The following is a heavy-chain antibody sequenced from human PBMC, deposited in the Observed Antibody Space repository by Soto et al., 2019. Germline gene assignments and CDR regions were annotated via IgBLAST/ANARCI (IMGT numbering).Heavy chain of an antibody. V-gene: IGHV1-18*01. J-gene: IGHJ6*02. CDR1: GYTFTRSG. Sequence: QVQLVQSGAEVKKPGASVKVSCKASGYTFTRSGISWVRQAPGQGPEWMGWISSYNGDTNYAQTFQGRVTMTTDTCTRRAYMELRSLRSDDTAVYYCAREGVAPYYYSGMDVWGQGTPVTVSS. CDR2: ISSYNGDT. CDR3: AREGVAPYYYSGMDV. D-gene: IGHD5-12*01.